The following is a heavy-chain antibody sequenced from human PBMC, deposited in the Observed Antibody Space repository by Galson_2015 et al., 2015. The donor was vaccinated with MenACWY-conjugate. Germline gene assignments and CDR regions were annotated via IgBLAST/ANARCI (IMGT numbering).Heavy chain of an antibody. CDR3: ARDPIGRHDSSSWFWID. V-gene: IGHV1-18*01. CDR1: GYIFTNFG. CDR2: ISTYNGNA. Sequence: SVKVSCKAAGYIFTNFGITWVRKAPGQGLEWMGWISTYNGNANYAPKVRDRVMMTTDTSTNTVHMELERLTSNDTAVYFCARDPIGRHDSSSWFWIDWGQGTPVTVSS. J-gene: IGHJ4*02. D-gene: IGHD6-13*01.